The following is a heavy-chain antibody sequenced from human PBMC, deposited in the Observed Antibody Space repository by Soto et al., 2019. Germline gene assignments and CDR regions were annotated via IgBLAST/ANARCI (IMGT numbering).Heavy chain of an antibody. Sequence: ASVKVSCKASGGTFSSYAISWVRQAPGQGLEWMGGIIPIFGTANYAQKFQGRVTITADESTSTAYMELSSLRSEDTAVYYCARDRMYYYDSSGYYLDYWGQGTLVTVSS. D-gene: IGHD3-22*01. CDR3: ARDRMYYYDSSGYYLDY. V-gene: IGHV1-69*13. J-gene: IGHJ4*02. CDR2: IIPIFGTA. CDR1: GGTFSSYA.